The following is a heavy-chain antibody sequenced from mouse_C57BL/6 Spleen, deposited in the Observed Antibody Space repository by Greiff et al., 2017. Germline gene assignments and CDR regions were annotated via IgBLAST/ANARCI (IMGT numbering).Heavy chain of an antibody. CDR1: GYTFTSYW. Sequence: VQLQQPGTELVKPGASVTLSCKASGYTFTSYWMHWVKQRPGQGLEWIGNINPSNGGTNYNEKFKSKATLTVDKSSSTAYRQLRRLTSQDTAVYYCVKEGGYDGDWGELYFDYWGQGTTLTVSS. D-gene: IGHD2-2*01. CDR3: VKEGGYDGDWGELYFDY. CDR2: INPSNGGT. V-gene: IGHV1-53*01. J-gene: IGHJ2*01.